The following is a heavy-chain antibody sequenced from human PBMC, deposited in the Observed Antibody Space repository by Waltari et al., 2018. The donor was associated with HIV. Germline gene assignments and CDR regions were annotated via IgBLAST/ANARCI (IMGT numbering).Heavy chain of an antibody. CDR1: GSNFTLFT. CDR3: VRDRTSVTTGDFDS. CDR2: ITRGSSYL. D-gene: IGHD1-1*01. V-gene: IGHV3-21*02. Sequence: EVRLVESGGGLVKPGGSPTLSCSASGSNFTLFTLTWVRLAPSKGLEWVSSITRGSSYLYYSDAVKGRFTVSRDNAKNSLFLQLKALTAEDTALYFCVRDRTSVTTGDFDSWGQGVPVTVSS. J-gene: IGHJ4*02.